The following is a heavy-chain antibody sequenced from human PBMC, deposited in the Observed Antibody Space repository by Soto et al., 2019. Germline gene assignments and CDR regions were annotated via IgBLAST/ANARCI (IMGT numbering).Heavy chain of an antibody. CDR3: ARGVGRDGYNSRNYFDY. J-gene: IGHJ4*02. CDR1: GGSISSGGYS. D-gene: IGHD1-1*01. Sequence: QLQLRESGSGLVKPSQTLSLTCAVSGGSISSGGYSWSWIRQPPGKGLEWIGYIYHSGSTYYNPSLKSRVTISVDRSKNQFSLKLSSVTAADTAVYYCARGVGRDGYNSRNYFDYWGQGTLVTVSS. V-gene: IGHV4-30-2*01. CDR2: IYHSGST.